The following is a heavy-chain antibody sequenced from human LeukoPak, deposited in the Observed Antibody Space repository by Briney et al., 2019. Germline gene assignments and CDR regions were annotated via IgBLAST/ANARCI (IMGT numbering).Heavy chain of an antibody. D-gene: IGHD2-2*02. J-gene: IGHJ4*02. CDR1: GYTFTGYY. CDR2: INPNSGGT. CDR3: ARGDCSSTSCYNIDY. V-gene: IGHV1-2*06. Sequence: ASVKVSCKASGYTFTGYYMHWARQAPGQGLEWMGRINPNSGGTNYAQKFQGRVTMTRDTSISTAYMELSRLRSDDTAVYYCARGDCSSTSCYNIDYWGQGTLVTVSS.